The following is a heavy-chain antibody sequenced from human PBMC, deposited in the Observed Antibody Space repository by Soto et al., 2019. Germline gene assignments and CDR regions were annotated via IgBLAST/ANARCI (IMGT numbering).Heavy chain of an antibody. D-gene: IGHD1-26*01. V-gene: IGHV4-31*03. CDR3: ARDRKWDGMDV. CDR1: GGSFSSDSFI. J-gene: IGHJ6*02. CDR2: IHYSGTT. Sequence: QVQLQESGPGLVKPSQTLSLTCSVSGGSFSSDSFIWSWVSQFQGKGLEWIGYIHYSGTTYYNPSLRSRIAMSVDTSKNQCSLNLSSVTAAGTAVYYCARDRKWDGMDVWGQGTTVTVSS.